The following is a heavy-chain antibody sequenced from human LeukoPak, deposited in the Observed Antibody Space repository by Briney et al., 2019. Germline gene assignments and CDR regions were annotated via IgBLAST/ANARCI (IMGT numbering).Heavy chain of an antibody. CDR2: IKQDGSEK. V-gene: IGHV3-7*01. CDR1: GFTFSSYW. Sequence: PGGSLRLSCAASGFTFSSYWMSWVRQAPGKGLEWVANIKQDGSEKYYVDSVKGRFTISRDNAKNSLYLQMNNLGAEDTAVYYCAREVDSVIGSLDYWGQGTLVTVSS. J-gene: IGHJ4*02. CDR3: AREVDSVIGSLDY. D-gene: IGHD3-22*01.